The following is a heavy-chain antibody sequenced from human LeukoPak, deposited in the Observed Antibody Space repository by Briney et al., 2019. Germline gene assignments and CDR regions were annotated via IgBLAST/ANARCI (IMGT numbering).Heavy chain of an antibody. J-gene: IGHJ3*02. CDR1: GFTLSSYW. D-gene: IGHD3-22*01. V-gene: IGHV3-7*03. Sequence: GGSLRLSCAASGFTLSSYWMTWIRQAPGKGLEWVANNKEDGTDKYYLDSLKGRFTISRDNSKNTLYLQMNSLRAEDTAVYYCAGMPITMIETDAFDIWGQGTMVTVSS. CDR3: AGMPITMIETDAFDI. CDR2: NKEDGTDK.